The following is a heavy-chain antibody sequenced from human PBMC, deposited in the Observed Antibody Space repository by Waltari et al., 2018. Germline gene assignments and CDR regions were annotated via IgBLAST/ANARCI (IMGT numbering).Heavy chain of an antibody. D-gene: IGHD2-21*02. CDR2: IYYSGST. CDR3: ARGEGDYWFDP. CDR1: GGSISSSSYY. Sequence: QLQLQESGPGLVKPSETLSLTCTVSGGSISSSSYYWGWIRQPPGKGLEWIGSIYYSGSTYYNPSLKSRVTISVDTSKNQFSLKLSSVTAADTAVYYCARGEGDYWFDPWGQGTLVTVSS. V-gene: IGHV4-39*07. J-gene: IGHJ5*02.